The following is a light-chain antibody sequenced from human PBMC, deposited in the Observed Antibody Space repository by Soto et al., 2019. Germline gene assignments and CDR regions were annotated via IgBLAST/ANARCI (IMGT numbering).Light chain of an antibody. CDR2: AAS. J-gene: IGKJ4*01. CDR3: QQVNVYPST. V-gene: IGKV1D-12*01. Sequence: EIKLSQSLSAVSVSVEEGVPLTYRASQGISSWLAWYQQKPGKAPKLLIYAASSLQSGVPSRFSGSGSGTDFTLTISSLQPEDFATYYCQQVNVYPSTFGGGTKVDIK. CDR1: QGISSW.